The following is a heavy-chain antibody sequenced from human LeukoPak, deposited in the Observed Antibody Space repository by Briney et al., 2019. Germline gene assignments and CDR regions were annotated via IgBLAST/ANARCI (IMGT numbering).Heavy chain of an antibody. CDR2: IYYSGST. J-gene: IGHJ4*02. CDR1: GGSISSGGYY. V-gene: IGHV4-31*03. CDR3: ARGDHYDSSGYSDFDY. Sequence: SETLSLTCTVSGGSISSGGYYWSWIRQHPGKGLEWIGYIYYSGSTYYNPSLKSRVTISVDTSKNQFSLKLSSVTAADTAVYYCARGDHYDSSGYSDFDYWGQGTLVTVSS. D-gene: IGHD3-22*01.